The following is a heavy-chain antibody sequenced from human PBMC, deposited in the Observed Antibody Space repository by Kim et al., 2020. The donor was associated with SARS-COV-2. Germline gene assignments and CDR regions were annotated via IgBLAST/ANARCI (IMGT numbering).Heavy chain of an antibody. CDR3: ARGADSSGYYHYYYYGMDV. CDR1: GYTFTSYG. V-gene: IGHV1-18*04. CDR2: ISAYNGNT. D-gene: IGHD3-22*01. Sequence: ASVKVSCKASGYTFTSYGISWVRQAPGQGLEWMGWISAYNGNTNYAQKLQGRVTMTTDTSTSTAYMELRSLRSDDTAVYYCARGADSSGYYHYYYYGMDVWGQGTTVTVSS. J-gene: IGHJ6*02.